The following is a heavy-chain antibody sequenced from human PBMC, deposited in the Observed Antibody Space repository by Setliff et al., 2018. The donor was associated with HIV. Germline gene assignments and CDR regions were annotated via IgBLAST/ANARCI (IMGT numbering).Heavy chain of an antibody. Sequence: GSLRLSCAASGFTFSSYGMHWVRQAPGKGLEWVAVIWYDGSNKYYADSVKGRFTISRDNSKNMLYLQMNSLRAEDTAVYYCAKSGVRPHPSHDYYYYGMDVWGQGTTVTVSS. CDR2: IWYDGSNK. CDR3: AKSGVRPHPSHDYYYYGMDV. V-gene: IGHV3-33*06. D-gene: IGHD1-1*01. CDR1: GFTFSSYG. J-gene: IGHJ6*02.